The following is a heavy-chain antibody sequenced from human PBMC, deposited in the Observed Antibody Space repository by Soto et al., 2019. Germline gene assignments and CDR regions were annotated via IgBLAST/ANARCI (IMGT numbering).Heavy chain of an antibody. D-gene: IGHD3-22*01. CDR3: AALYYDYSGYYYFVS. V-gene: IGHV4-59*01. CDR1: GGSISSYY. Sequence: SETLSLTCTVSGGSISSYYWSWIRQPPGKGLEWIGYIYYSGSTNYNPSLKSRVTISVDTSKNQFSLKLISVTAADTAVYYCAALYYDYSGYYYFVSWGPGGLVTVSS. J-gene: IGHJ4*02. CDR2: IYYSGST.